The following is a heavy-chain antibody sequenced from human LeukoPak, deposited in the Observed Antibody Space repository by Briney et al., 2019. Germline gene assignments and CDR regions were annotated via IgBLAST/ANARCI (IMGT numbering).Heavy chain of an antibody. J-gene: IGHJ4*02. Sequence: CAXYGGSLSGYYWSWLRQPPGKGLEWIGEINHSGSTNYNPSLTSRVTISVDTSKNQFSLKLSSVTAADTAVYYCASGASGGVVAAFDYWGQGTLVTVSS. D-gene: IGHD2-15*01. CDR1: GGSLSGYY. CDR2: INHSGST. CDR3: ASGASGGVVAAFDY. V-gene: IGHV4-34*01.